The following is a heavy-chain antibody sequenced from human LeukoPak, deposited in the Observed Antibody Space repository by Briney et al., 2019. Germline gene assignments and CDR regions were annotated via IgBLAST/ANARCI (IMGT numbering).Heavy chain of an antibody. V-gene: IGHV3-30-3*01. J-gene: IGHJ4*02. D-gene: IGHD3-3*01. CDR1: GFTFSSYA. Sequence: GGSLRLSCAASGFTFSSYAMHWVRQAPGKGLEWVAFISYRGSDKYYVDSVMGRFTISRDNSKNTLHLQMNSLRAEDTAVYYCARDRSGMTIFGVVLSGYFDYWGQGTLVTVSS. CDR2: ISYRGSDK. CDR3: ARDRSGMTIFGVVLSGYFDY.